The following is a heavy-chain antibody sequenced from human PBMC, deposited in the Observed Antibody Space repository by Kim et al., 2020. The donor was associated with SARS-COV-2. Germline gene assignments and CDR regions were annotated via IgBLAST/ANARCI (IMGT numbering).Heavy chain of an antibody. CDR3: AREQYSDSSDYPLRYGMDV. V-gene: IGHV3-21*01. D-gene: IGHD3-22*01. J-gene: IGHJ6*02. CDR1: GFTFSTYT. Sequence: GGSLRLSCAASGFTFSTYTINWVRQAPGKGLEWVSSISGTSTYIYYADSVKGRFTISRDNAKNSLYLQMNSLRAEDTAVYYCAREQYSDSSDYPLRYGMDVWGQGTTVTVSS. CDR2: ISGTSTYI.